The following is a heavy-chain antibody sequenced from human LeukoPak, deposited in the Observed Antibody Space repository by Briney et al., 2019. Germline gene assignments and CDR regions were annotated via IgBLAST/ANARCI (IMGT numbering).Heavy chain of an antibody. CDR2: IKQDGSEK. D-gene: IGHD2-2*01. V-gene: IGHV3-7*01. J-gene: IGHJ5*02. CDR3: ARDDCSSISCYHNWFDP. Sequence: GGSLRLSCAASGFTLSSYWMSWVRQAPGKGLEWVANIKQDGSEKYYVDSVKGRFTISRDNAKNSLYLQMNSLRAEDTAVYYCARDDCSSISCYHNWFDPWGQGTLVTVSS. CDR1: GFTLSSYW.